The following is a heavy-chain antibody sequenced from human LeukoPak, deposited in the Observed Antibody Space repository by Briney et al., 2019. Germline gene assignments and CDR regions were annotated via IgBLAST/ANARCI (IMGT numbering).Heavy chain of an antibody. J-gene: IGHJ5*02. D-gene: IGHD2-15*01. CDR3: ARDDCSGESCYRSGFDP. CDR2: ITYDGSNK. Sequence: GGSLRLSCAASGFTFSSYAMNWVRQAPGKGLEWVAIITYDGSNKYYADSVKGRFTISRDNSKNTLYLQMNSLRAEDTAVYYCARDDCSGESCYRSGFDPWGQGTLVTVSS. CDR1: GFTFSSYA. V-gene: IGHV3-30*04.